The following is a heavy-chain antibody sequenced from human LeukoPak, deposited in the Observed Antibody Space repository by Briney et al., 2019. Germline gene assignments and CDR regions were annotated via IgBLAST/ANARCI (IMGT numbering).Heavy chain of an antibody. J-gene: IGHJ4*02. Sequence: PGGSLRLSCAASGFTFSTYTMNWVRQAPGKGLEWVSSISSSSSYIYYADSVKGRFTISRDNAKNSLYLQMNSLRAEDTAVYYCARGGRPPSRTFDYWGQGTLVTVSS. CDR2: ISSSSSYI. D-gene: IGHD1-26*01. CDR1: GFTFSTYT. CDR3: ARGGRPPSRTFDY. V-gene: IGHV3-21*01.